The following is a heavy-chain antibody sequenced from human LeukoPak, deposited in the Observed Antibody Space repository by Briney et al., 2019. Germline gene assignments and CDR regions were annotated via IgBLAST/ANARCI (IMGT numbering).Heavy chain of an antibody. CDR1: GGSFSGYY. J-gene: IGHJ4*02. CDR2: INHSGST. V-gene: IGHV4-34*01. CDR3: AKDSRSQRYCGGDCYSAYDY. Sequence: SETLSLTCAVYGGSFSGYYWSWIRQPPGKGLEWIGEINHSGSTNYNPSLKSRVTISVDTSKNQFSLKLSSVTAADTAVYYCAKDSRSQRYCGGDCYSAYDYWGQGTLVTVSS. D-gene: IGHD2-21*02.